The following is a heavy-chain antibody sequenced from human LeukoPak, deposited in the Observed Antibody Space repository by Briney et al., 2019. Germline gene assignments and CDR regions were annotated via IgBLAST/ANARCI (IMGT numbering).Heavy chain of an antibody. CDR1: GFTFSSYG. V-gene: IGHV3-33*01. Sequence: GGSLRLSCAASGFTFSSYGMHWVRQAPGMGLEWVAVIWYDGSNKYYADSVKGRFTISRDNSKNTLYLQMNSLRAEDTAVYYCARDVNILWPKYYFDYWGQGTLVTVSS. CDR3: ARDVNILWPKYYFDY. D-gene: IGHD3-10*01. J-gene: IGHJ4*02. CDR2: IWYDGSNK.